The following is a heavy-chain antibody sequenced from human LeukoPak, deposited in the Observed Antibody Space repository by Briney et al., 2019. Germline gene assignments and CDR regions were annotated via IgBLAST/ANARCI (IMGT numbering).Heavy chain of an antibody. CDR1: GFTFSSYW. D-gene: IGHD3-16*02. CDR3: TRDYDYVWGSYRYRALFDY. V-gene: IGHV3-7*04. J-gene: IGHJ4*02. CDR2: IKQDGSEK. Sequence: PGGSLRLSCAASGFTFSSYWMSWVRQAPGKGLEWVANIKQDGSEKYYVDSVKGRFTISRDNAKNSLYLQMNSLRAEDTAVYYRTRDYDYVWGSYRYRALFDYWGQGTLVTVSS.